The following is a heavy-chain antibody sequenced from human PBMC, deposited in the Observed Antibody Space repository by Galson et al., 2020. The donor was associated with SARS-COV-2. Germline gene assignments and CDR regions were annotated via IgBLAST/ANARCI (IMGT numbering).Heavy chain of an antibody. D-gene: IGHD1-26*01. V-gene: IGHV4-31*03. CDR3: AREPIVDLLGGFDP. CDR1: GGSISIGGYH. J-gene: IGHJ5*02. CDR2: IYYSGST. Sequence: SETLSLTCTVSGGSISIGGYHWSWIRQHPGKGLEWIGYIYYSGSTYYNPSLKGRFTISADTSKNQFSLKVSSVTAADTAIYYCAREPIVDLLGGFDPWGQGTLVTVSS.